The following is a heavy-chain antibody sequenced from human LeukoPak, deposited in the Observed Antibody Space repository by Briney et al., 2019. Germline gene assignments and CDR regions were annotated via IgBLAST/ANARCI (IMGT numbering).Heavy chain of an antibody. Sequence: SETLSLTCTVSGGFISSYYWSWIRQPPGKGLEWIGYIYTSGSTNYNPSLKSRVTISVDTSKNQFSLKLSSVTAADTAVYYCARRREYDRSYWYFDLWGRGTLVTVSS. V-gene: IGHV4-4*09. D-gene: IGHD1-1*01. J-gene: IGHJ2*01. CDR3: ARRREYDRSYWYFDL. CDR2: IYTSGST. CDR1: GGFISSYY.